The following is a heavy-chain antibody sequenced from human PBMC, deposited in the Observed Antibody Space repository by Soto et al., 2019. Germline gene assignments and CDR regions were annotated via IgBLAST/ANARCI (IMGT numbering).Heavy chain of an antibody. D-gene: IGHD2-15*01. CDR1: GYTFTSYY. CDR2: INPSGGST. Sequence: GASVKVSCKASGYTFTSYYMHWVRQAPGQGLEWMGIINPSGGSTSYAQKFQGRVTMTRDTSTSTVYMELSSLRSEDTAVYYCARDLVNVVVVAPILDVWGKGTTVTVS. J-gene: IGHJ6*03. CDR3: ARDLVNVVVVAPILDV. V-gene: IGHV1-46*03.